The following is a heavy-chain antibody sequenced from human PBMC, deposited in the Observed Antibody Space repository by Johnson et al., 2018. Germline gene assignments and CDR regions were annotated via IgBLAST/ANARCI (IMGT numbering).Heavy chain of an antibody. Sequence: VQLVESGGGLVKXGGSLRLSCAASGFTFSNAWMSWVRQAPGKGLEGVGRSQSTTDGGTTAYAAPVKGRFTITREDSKNTLCLQMSSLKTEDTAVYYCTTDLRTCYGGNRRGAFDIWGQGTMVTVSS. CDR1: GFTFSNAW. CDR2: SQSTTDGGTT. J-gene: IGHJ3*02. D-gene: IGHD4-23*01. V-gene: IGHV3-15*01. CDR3: TTDLRTCYGGNRRGAFDI.